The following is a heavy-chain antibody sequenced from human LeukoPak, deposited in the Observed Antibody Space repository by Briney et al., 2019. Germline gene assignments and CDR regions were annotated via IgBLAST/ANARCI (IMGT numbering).Heavy chain of an antibody. J-gene: IGHJ4*02. CDR1: GFTFSSYG. CDR3: AKLRTDYYDSSGYSRDY. V-gene: IGHV3-30*18. CDR2: ISYDGSNK. D-gene: IGHD3-22*01. Sequence: GGSLRLSCAASGFTFSSYGMHWVRQAPGKGLEWVAVISYDGSNKYYADSVKGRFTISRDNSKNTLYLQMNSLRAEDTAVYYCAKLRTDYYDSSGYSRDYWGQGTLVTVSS.